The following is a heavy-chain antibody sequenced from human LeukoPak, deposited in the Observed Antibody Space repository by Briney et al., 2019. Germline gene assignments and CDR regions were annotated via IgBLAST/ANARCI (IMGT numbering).Heavy chain of an antibody. V-gene: IGHV1-2*02. Sequence: ASVKVSCKASGYTFTGYYMHWVRQAPGQGLEWMGWINPNSGGTNYAQKFQGRVTMTRDTSISTAYMELSRLRSDDTAVYYCARRDYYDSSGYYYSHFDYWGHGTLVTVSS. D-gene: IGHD3-22*01. J-gene: IGHJ4*01. CDR1: GYTFTGYY. CDR3: ARRDYYDSSGYYYSHFDY. CDR2: INPNSGGT.